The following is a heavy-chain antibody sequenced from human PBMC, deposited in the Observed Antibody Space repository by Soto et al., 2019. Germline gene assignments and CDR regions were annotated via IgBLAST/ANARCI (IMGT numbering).Heavy chain of an antibody. CDR3: VQGRYPTMATPLDH. CDR1: GFTFDNCG. V-gene: IGHV3-9*01. Sequence: GGSLRLSCAASGFTFDNCGMHWVRQAPGKGLEWVSGISWDSGTIGHADSVKGRFTISRDDAKNSLYLQMNSLRREDTALYYCVQGRYPTMATPLDHWGQGTLVTVSS. D-gene: IGHD1-1*01. CDR2: ISWDSGTI. J-gene: IGHJ5*02.